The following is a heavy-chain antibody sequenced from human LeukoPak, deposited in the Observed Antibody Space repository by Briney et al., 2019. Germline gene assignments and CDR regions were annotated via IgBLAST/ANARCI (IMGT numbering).Heavy chain of an antibody. Sequence: PGGSLRLSCAASGFTFSFYDMHWVRQTTGKSLEWVSGIGKGGDTYYAGSVKGRFTISRENAKNSLYLQMNSLSAEDTAVYYCIRDLGLSHAYGAFDVWGQGTLVTVSS. D-gene: IGHD3-16*01. CDR1: GFTFSFYD. J-gene: IGHJ3*01. V-gene: IGHV3-13*01. CDR3: IRDLGLSHAYGAFDV. CDR2: IGKGGDT.